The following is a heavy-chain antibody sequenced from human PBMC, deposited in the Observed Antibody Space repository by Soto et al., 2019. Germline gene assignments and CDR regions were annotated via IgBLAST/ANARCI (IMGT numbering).Heavy chain of an antibody. Sequence: EVQLLESGGGLQQPGGSLRLSCAASGFTFSNYAMNWVRQAPGRGLEWVSAISGSGGVTYYADSVKGRFTISRDNSNNTQYRQMDSLRAEDTAVYYCAKDRRIWFGGMDVWGPGTTVIVSS. D-gene: IGHD3-10*01. V-gene: IGHV3-23*01. CDR3: AKDRRIWFGGMDV. CDR2: ISGSGGVT. CDR1: GFTFSNYA. J-gene: IGHJ6*02.